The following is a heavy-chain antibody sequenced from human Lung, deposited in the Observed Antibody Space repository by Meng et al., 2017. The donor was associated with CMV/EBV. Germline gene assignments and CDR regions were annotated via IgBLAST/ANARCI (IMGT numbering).Heavy chain of an antibody. CDR2: IWYDGSNK. V-gene: IGHV3-33*06. CDR1: GFTFSSYG. D-gene: IGHD2-2*01. CDR3: AKDMGYCSSTSCSDYYYYGMDV. Sequence: GGSLRLXXAASGFTFSSYGMHWVRQAPGKGLEWVAVIWYDGSNKYYADSVKGRFTISRDNSKNTLYLQMNSLRAEDTAVYYCAKDMGYCSSTSCSDYYYYGMDVWGQGXTVTVSS. J-gene: IGHJ6*02.